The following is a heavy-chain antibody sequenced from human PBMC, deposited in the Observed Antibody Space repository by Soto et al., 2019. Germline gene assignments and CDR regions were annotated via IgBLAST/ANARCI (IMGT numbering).Heavy chain of an antibody. CDR3: ASVTLGRGYDLDY. V-gene: IGHV3-33*01. CDR2: IWNDGSEK. J-gene: IGHJ4*02. D-gene: IGHD5-12*01. CDR1: GFTFSSYG. Sequence: QVQLVESGGGVVQPGRSLRLSCAAPGFTFSSYGMHWVRQAPGKGLEWVAAIWNDGSEKYYEDSVKGRFTISRDNSKRTLYLQMISLRDEDTAAYYCASVTLGRGYDLDYWGQGTLVTVSS.